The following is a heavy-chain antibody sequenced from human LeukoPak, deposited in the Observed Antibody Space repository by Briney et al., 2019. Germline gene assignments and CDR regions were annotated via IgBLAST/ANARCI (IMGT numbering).Heavy chain of an antibody. CDR1: GYSFTTYW. J-gene: IGHJ4*02. D-gene: IGHD3-10*01. V-gene: IGHV5-51*01. Sequence: GESLKISCQASGYSFTTYWIGWVRQMPGKGLECMGIIYPGDSDTRYSPSFQGQVTISADKSINTAYLQCSSLKASDTAMYYCARLGTYWSNYYVKYWVQGTLVTVSS. CDR2: IYPGDSDT. CDR3: ARLGTYWSNYYVKY.